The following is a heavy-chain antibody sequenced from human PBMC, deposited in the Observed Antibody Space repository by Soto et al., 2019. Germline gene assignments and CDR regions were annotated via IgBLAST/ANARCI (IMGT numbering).Heavy chain of an antibody. Sequence: SETLSLTCTVSGDSISSGAYYWNWVRHHPGRGLEWIGSITHSGSAYYNPSLKSLSTISIDTSKNQFSLRLSSATAAVTAIYYCARGGNWFGAVYGIDVWGQGTTVTVSS. CDR2: ITHSGSA. CDR1: GDSISSGAYY. CDR3: ARGGNWFGAVYGIDV. D-gene: IGHD3-10*01. V-gene: IGHV4-31*01. J-gene: IGHJ6*02.